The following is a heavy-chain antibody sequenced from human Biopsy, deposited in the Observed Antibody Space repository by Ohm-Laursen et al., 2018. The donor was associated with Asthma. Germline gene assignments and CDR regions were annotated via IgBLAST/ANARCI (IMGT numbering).Heavy chain of an antibody. J-gene: IGHJ3*01. D-gene: IGHD3-22*01. CDR2: IYSGGTS. CDR1: GFTVSRDH. CDR3: ARDPSYFDPSVEGWHL. V-gene: IGHV3-53*01. Sequence: SLRLSCTASGFTVSRDHMFWVRQAPGKGLEWVSVIYSGGTSHTADSVRGRFTISRDFSKNTLHLQMHSLRVEDTAVYYCARDPSYFDPSVEGWHLWGQGTMVTVSS.